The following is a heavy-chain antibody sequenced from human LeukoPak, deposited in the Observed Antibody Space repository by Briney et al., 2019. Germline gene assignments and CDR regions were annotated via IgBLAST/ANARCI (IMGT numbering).Heavy chain of an antibody. Sequence: ASVKVSCKASGYTFTSYGISWVRQAPGQGLEWMGWISAYNGNTNYAQKLQGRVTMTTDTSTSTAHMELRSLRSDDTAVYYCARDGPLWNYGSNIDYWGQGTLVTVSS. CDR3: ARDGPLWNYGSNIDY. V-gene: IGHV1-18*01. CDR2: ISAYNGNT. J-gene: IGHJ4*02. CDR1: GYTFTSYG. D-gene: IGHD1-7*01.